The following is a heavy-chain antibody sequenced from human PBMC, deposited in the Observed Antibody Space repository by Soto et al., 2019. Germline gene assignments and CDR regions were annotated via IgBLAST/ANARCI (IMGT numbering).Heavy chain of an antibody. V-gene: IGHV1-24*01. J-gene: IGHJ5*02. CDR3: ATSCSGGSCYRAWFDP. D-gene: IGHD2-15*01. CDR2: FDPEDGET. CDR1: GYTLTELS. Sequence: ASVKVSCKVSGYTLTELSMHWVRQAPGKGLEWMGGFDPEDGETIYAQKFQGRVTMTEDTSKDTAYMELSSLRSEDTAVYYCATSCSGGSCYRAWFDPWGQGTLVTVSS.